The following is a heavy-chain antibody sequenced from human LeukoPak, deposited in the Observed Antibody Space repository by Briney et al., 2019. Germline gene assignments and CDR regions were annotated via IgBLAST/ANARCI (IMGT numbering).Heavy chain of an antibody. Sequence: ASVKVSCKASGYTFTGYYMHWVRQAPGQGLEWMGRINPNSGGTNYAQTFQGRVTMTRDTSISTAYMELSRLRSDDTAVYYCARDIVLMVYANSDNWFDPWGQGTLVTVSS. CDR1: GYTFTGYY. CDR3: ARDIVLMVYANSDNWFDP. J-gene: IGHJ5*02. D-gene: IGHD2-8*01. V-gene: IGHV1-2*06. CDR2: INPNSGGT.